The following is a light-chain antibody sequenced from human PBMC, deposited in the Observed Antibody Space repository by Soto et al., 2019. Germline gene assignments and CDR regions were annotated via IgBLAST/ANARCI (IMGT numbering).Light chain of an antibody. V-gene: IGLV2-23*01. CDR1: SSDVGSYNL. J-gene: IGLJ1*01. CDR3: FSYAGSSTFYV. CDR2: EGS. Sequence: HSVLTQPASVSGSPGQSITISCTGPSSDVGSYNLVSWYQQHPGKDPKLMIYEGSQRPSGLSNRFSGSKSGNTASLTISGLQADDEADYYCFSYAGSSTFYVFGTGTK.